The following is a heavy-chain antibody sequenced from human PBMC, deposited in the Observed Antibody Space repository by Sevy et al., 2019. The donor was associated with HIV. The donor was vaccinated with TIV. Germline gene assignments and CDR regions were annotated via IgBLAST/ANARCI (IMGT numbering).Heavy chain of an antibody. D-gene: IGHD1-1*01. J-gene: IGHJ1*01. V-gene: IGHV3-30-3*01. Sequence: GGSLRLSCAASGFTFNFFSMHWVRQAPGKGLEWVATISFDGSNEHYADSVKGRFTISRDNSKNSLFLQMNSLRADDSAVYYCALERLSSAVAEYFHNSGQGTMVTVSS. CDR3: ALERLSSAVAEYFHN. CDR1: GFTFNFFS. CDR2: ISFDGSNE.